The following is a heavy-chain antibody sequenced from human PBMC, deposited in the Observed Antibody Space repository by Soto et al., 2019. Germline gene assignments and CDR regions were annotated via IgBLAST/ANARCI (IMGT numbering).Heavy chain of an antibody. CDR1: GFSLSTSGVG. CDR2: IYWNDDK. V-gene: IGHV2-5*01. D-gene: IGHD6-19*01. J-gene: IGHJ4*02. CDR3: AHRRGWQWLVLFPEQAPGDLRYYFDY. Sequence: SGPTLVNPTQTLTLTCTFSGFSLSTSGVGVGWIRQPPGKALEWLALIYWNDDKRYSPSLKSRLTITKDTSKNQVVLTMTNMDPVDTATYYCAHRRGWQWLVLFPEQAPGDLRYYFDYWGQGTLVTVSS.